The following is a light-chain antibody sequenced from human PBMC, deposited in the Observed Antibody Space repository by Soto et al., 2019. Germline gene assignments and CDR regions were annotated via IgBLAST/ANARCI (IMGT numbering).Light chain of an antibody. V-gene: IGKV1-33*01. Sequence: DIQMTQSPSSLSASVGDRVTITCQASQDISNYLNWYQQKPGKAPQLLIYDASNLETGVPSRFSGSGSGTDFTFTISSLQPEDIATHYCQQYDNLPPGLTFGGGTKVEIK. CDR2: DAS. J-gene: IGKJ4*01. CDR1: QDISNY. CDR3: QQYDNLPPGLT.